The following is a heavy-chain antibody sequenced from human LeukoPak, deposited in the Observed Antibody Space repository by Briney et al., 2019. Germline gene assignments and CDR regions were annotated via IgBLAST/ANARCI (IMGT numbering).Heavy chain of an antibody. V-gene: IGHV4-31*03. CDR1: GGSISSGGYY. CDR3: ARSHHYCSGGSCYSPNWFDP. J-gene: IGHJ5*02. Sequence: PSETLPLTCTVSGGSISSGGYYWSWIRQHPGKGLEWIGYIYYSGNTYYNPSLKSRVIISVDTSKNQFSLKLSSVTAADTAVYYCARSHHYCSGGSCYSPNWFDPWGQGTLVTVSS. D-gene: IGHD2-15*01. CDR2: IYYSGNT.